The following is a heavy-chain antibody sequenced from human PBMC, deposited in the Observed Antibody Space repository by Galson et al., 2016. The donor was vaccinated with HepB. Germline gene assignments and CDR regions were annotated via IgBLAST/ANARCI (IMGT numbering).Heavy chain of an antibody. V-gene: IGHV3-11*01. CDR1: GFTFSDYY. Sequence: SLRLSCAASGFTFSDYYMSWIRQAPGKGLEWVSYISSSGLSIIKYADSVKGRFTISRDNAKNSVYLHMINLTPEDTAVYYCARGASGSPRLARVNFDYWGQGALVTVSS. D-gene: IGHD6-6*01. CDR3: ARGASGSPRLARVNFDY. J-gene: IGHJ4*02. CDR2: ISSSGLSII.